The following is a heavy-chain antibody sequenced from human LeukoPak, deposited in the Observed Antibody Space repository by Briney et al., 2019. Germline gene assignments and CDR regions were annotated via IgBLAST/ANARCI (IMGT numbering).Heavy chain of an antibody. Sequence: PSETLSLTCTVSGGSIRSSDLYWGWIRQPPGERLEWIASIHYTGSTYYNPSLKSRLTLSVDTSKNQFSLKLTSVTVADTAVYYCARDPSYAYSNWFDPWGQGTLVTVSS. CDR2: IHYTGST. J-gene: IGHJ5*02. D-gene: IGHD3-16*01. CDR1: GGSIRSSDLY. CDR3: ARDPSYAYSNWFDP. V-gene: IGHV4-39*07.